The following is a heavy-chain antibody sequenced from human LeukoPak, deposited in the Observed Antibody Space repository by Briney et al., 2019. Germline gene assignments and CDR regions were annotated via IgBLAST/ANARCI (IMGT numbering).Heavy chain of an antibody. D-gene: IGHD2-15*01. Sequence: ASVKVSCKASGYTFTSLYMHWVRQAPGQGLEWMGIINPSGGRASYAQKFQGRVTMTRDTSTSTVYMELSSLRSEDTAVYYCATNAVVVVPSYYYYYMDVWGKGTTVTISS. J-gene: IGHJ6*03. CDR3: ATNAVVVVPSYYYYYMDV. CDR1: GYTFTSLY. V-gene: IGHV1-46*01. CDR2: INPSGGRA.